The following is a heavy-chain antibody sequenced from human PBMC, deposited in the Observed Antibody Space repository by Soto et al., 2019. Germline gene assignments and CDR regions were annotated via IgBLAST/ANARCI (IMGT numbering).Heavy chain of an antibody. CDR1: GGSFSGYY. CDR2: INHSGST. Sequence: SETLSLTCAVYGGSFSGYYWSWIRQPPGKGLEWIGEINHSGSTNYNPSLKSRVTISVDTSKNQFSLKLSSVTAADTAVYYCARATTGNWGQGTLVTVSS. CDR3: ARATTGN. J-gene: IGHJ4*02. D-gene: IGHD3-10*01. V-gene: IGHV4-34*01.